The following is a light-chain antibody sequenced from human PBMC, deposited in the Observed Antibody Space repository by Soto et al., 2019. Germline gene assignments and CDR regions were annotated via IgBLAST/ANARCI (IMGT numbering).Light chain of an antibody. V-gene: IGKV3-11*01. Sequence: EFVLTQSPATLSLSPGEGATLSCRASQSLSTSLAWYQHKPGQVPRLLIYDASYRAPGIPARFSGSGSGTDFTLTISSLEPEDFAVYYCQQRSNWLTFGGGTKVEI. CDR3: QQRSNWLT. J-gene: IGKJ4*01. CDR2: DAS. CDR1: QSLSTS.